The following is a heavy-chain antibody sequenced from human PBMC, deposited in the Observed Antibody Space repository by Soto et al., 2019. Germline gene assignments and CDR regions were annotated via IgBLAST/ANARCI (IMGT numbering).Heavy chain of an antibody. J-gene: IGHJ3*02. V-gene: IGHV4-34*01. D-gene: IGHD2-15*01. Sequence: SETLSLTCAVYGGSFSGYYWSWIRQPPGKGLEWIGEINHSGSTNYNPSLKSRVTISVDTSKNQFSLKLSSVTAADTAVYYCARVSCSGGSCYPRSAFDIWGQGTMVTVSS. CDR1: GGSFSGYY. CDR3: ARVSCSGGSCYPRSAFDI. CDR2: INHSGST.